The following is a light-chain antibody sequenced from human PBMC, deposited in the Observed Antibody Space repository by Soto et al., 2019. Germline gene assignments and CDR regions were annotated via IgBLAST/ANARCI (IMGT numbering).Light chain of an antibody. J-gene: IGKJ5*01. V-gene: IGKV3-20*01. CDR2: GAS. CDR3: QQYGSSPT. CDR1: QSVSTTY. Sequence: EIVLTQSPGTLSLSPGERATLSCRASQSVSTTYTAWYQQKPGQGPRLLIYGASNRATGISDRFSGSGSGTDFTLTISRLEPEDSAVYFCQQYGSSPTFGQGTRLEIK.